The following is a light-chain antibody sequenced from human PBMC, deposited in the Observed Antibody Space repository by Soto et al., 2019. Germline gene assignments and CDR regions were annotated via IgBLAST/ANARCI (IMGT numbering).Light chain of an antibody. V-gene: IGKV1-39*01. Sequence: DIQMTQSPSSLSAFVGDRVTITCRASQTISNYLNWYQQRPGKAPKLLIYLASSLQSGVPSRFGGSGSGTDFTLNISSLQPEDSATFYCQQSYGSPLTFGQGTRLEIK. CDR2: LAS. CDR1: QTISNY. CDR3: QQSYGSPLT. J-gene: IGKJ5*01.